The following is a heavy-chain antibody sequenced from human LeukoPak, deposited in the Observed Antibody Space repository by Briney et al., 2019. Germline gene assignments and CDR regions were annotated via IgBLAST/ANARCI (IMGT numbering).Heavy chain of an antibody. Sequence: GGSLRLSCVASGFTFNTYSMNWFRQAPGKGLEWISYISSGSATIYYADSVKGRFTISRDNAKNSLYLQMNSLRAEDTAVYYCARGRDLFDSWGQGTLVIVSS. J-gene: IGHJ4*02. CDR3: ARGRDLFDS. CDR2: ISSGSATI. CDR1: GFTFNTYS. V-gene: IGHV3-48*04.